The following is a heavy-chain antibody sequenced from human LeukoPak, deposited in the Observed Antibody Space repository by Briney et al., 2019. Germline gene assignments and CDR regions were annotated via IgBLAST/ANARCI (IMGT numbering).Heavy chain of an antibody. Sequence: PSETLSLTCAVYGGSFSGYYWSWLRQPPGKGLEWIGEITHSGSTNYNPSLKSRVTISVDTSKNQFSLKLSSVTAADTAVYYCARGGTDKLLWFGELLSRAIDYWGQGTLVTVSS. CDR2: ITHSGST. D-gene: IGHD3-10*01. V-gene: IGHV4-34*01. CDR1: GGSFSGYY. CDR3: ARGGTDKLLWFGELLSRAIDY. J-gene: IGHJ4*02.